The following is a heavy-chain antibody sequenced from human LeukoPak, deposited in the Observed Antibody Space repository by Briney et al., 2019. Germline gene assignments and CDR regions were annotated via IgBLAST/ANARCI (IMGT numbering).Heavy chain of an antibody. CDR3: AKDLRAGVPNWFDP. Sequence: PGGSLRLSCAASGFTFSSYGMHWVRQAPGKGLEWVSAISGSGGSTYYADSVKGRFTISRDNSKNTLYPQMNSLRAEDTAVYYCAKDLRAGVPNWFDPWGQGTLVTVSS. CDR1: GFTFSSYG. CDR2: ISGSGGST. J-gene: IGHJ5*02. V-gene: IGHV3-23*01. D-gene: IGHD2-8*01.